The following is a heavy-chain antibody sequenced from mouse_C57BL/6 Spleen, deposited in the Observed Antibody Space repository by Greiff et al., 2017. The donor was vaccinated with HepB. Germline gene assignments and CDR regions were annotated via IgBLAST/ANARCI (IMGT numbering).Heavy chain of an antibody. D-gene: IGHD2-4*01. CDR1: GYTFTSYW. J-gene: IGHJ2*01. CDR3: ARTSGYDYPCD. CDR2: IHPNSGST. V-gene: IGHV1-64*01. Sequence: QVQLQQPGAELVKPGASVKLSCKASGYTFTSYWMHWVKQRPGQGLEWIGMIHPNSGSTNYNEKFKSKATLTVDKSSSTAYMQLSSLTSEDSAVYYTARTSGYDYPCDWGQGTTLTVSS.